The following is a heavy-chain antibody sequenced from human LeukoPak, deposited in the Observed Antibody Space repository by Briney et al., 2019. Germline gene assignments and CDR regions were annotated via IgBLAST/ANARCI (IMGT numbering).Heavy chain of an antibody. CDR3: ARSYGYSSSWYGSDWFDP. V-gene: IGHV4-61*02. CDR1: GGSISSGSYY. CDR2: IYTSGST. J-gene: IGHJ5*02. D-gene: IGHD6-13*01. Sequence: SETLSLTCTVSGGSISSGSYYWSWIRQPAGKGLEWIGRIYTSGSTNYNPSLKSRVTISVDTSKNQFSLRLSSVTAADTAVYYCARSYGYSSSWYGSDWFDPWGQGTLVTVSS.